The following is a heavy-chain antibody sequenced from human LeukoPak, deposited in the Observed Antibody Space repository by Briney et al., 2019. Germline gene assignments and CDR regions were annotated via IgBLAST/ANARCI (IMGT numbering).Heavy chain of an antibody. D-gene: IGHD3-22*01. CDR3: ARGYAMIVVVPYWYFDL. CDR2: INHSGST. V-gene: IGHV4-34*01. Sequence: PSETLSLTCAVYGGSFSGYYWSWIRQPPGKGLEWIGEINHSGSTNYNPSLKSRVTISVATSKKQFSLKLSSVTAADTAVYYCARGYAMIVVVPYWYFDLWGRGTLVTVSS. J-gene: IGHJ2*01. CDR1: GGSFSGYY.